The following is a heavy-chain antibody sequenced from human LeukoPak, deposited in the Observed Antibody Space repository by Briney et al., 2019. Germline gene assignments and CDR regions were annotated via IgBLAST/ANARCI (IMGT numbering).Heavy chain of an antibody. CDR2: INHSGST. Sequence: SETLSLTCAVYGGSFSGYYWSWIRQPPGKGLEWIGEINHSGSTNYNPPLKSRVTISVDTSKNQFSLKLSSVTAADTAVYYCAGASPLALNWFDPWGQGTLVTVSS. CDR1: GGSFSGYY. D-gene: IGHD3-3*02. CDR3: AGASPLALNWFDP. V-gene: IGHV4-34*01. J-gene: IGHJ5*02.